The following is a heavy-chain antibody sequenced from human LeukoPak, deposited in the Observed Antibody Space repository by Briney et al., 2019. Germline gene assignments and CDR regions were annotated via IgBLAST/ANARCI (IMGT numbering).Heavy chain of an antibody. D-gene: IGHD2-2*01. Sequence: GGSLRLSCAASGFTFSSYSMNWVRQAPGKGLVWVARIKGDGSSTRHADSMKGRFTISRDNAKNTLYLQMNSLRGEDTAVYYCVKFRGQLLSSYYFDYWGQGTLVTVSS. CDR2: IKGDGSST. V-gene: IGHV3-74*01. CDR3: VKFRGQLLSSYYFDY. CDR1: GFTFSSYS. J-gene: IGHJ4*02.